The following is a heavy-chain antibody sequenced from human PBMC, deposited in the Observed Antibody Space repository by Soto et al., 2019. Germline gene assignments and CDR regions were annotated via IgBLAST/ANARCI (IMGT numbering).Heavy chain of an antibody. CDR3: ARDLTLYDILTGYYYYYGMDV. Sequence: GGSLILSCAASGFTFSSYDMHWVRQATGKGLEWVSAIGTAGDTYYPGSVKGRFTISRENAKNSLYLQMNSLRAGDTAVYYCARDLTLYDILTGYYYYYGMDVWGQGTTVTVSS. CDR1: GFTFSSYD. J-gene: IGHJ6*02. CDR2: IGTAGDT. V-gene: IGHV3-13*04. D-gene: IGHD3-9*01.